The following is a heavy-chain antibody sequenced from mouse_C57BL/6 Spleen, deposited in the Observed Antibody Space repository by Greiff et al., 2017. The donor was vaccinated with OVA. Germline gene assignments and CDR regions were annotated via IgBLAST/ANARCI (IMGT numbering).Heavy chain of an antibody. CDR3: AGGDYYSSEEIYYYAMDY. CDR2: IHPYNDDT. J-gene: IGHJ4*01. V-gene: IGHV1-47*01. D-gene: IGHD1-1*01. CDR1: GYTFTTYP. Sequence: VQLQQSGAELVKPGASVKMSCKASGYTFTTYPIEWMKQNHGKSLEWIGHIHPYNDDTKYNEKFKGKATLTVEKSSSTVYFELSRLTSDDSAVYYCAGGDYYSSEEIYYYAMDYWGQGTSVTVSS.